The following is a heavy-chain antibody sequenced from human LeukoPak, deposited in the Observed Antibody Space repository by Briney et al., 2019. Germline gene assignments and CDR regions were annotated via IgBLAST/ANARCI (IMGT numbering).Heavy chain of an antibody. J-gene: IGHJ4*02. CDR2: ISPTGSTT. D-gene: IGHD2-2*01. CDR3: AKDSNPARIVVVPAGSFDY. Sequence: GGSLRLSCTASGFSFSGHWMHWARQLPGKGLVWVSRISPTGSTTSYADSVKGRFTISRDNSKNTLYLQMNSLRAEDTAVYYCAKDSNPARIVVVPAGSFDYWGQGTLVTVSS. V-gene: IGHV3-74*01. CDR1: GFSFSGHW.